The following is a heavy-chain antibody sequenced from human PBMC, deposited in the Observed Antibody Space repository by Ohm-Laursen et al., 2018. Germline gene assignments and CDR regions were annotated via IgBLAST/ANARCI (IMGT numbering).Heavy chain of an antibody. Sequence: SSVKVSCKASGGTFSSYAISWVRQAPGQGLEWMGGIIPIFGTANYAQRFQGRVTITADESTSTAYMELSSLRSDDTAVYYCTSPRDTKGYFDYWGQGTLVTVSS. CDR2: IIPIFGTA. V-gene: IGHV1-69*01. D-gene: IGHD2-8*01. CDR1: GGTFSSYA. CDR3: TSPRDTKGYFDY. J-gene: IGHJ4*02.